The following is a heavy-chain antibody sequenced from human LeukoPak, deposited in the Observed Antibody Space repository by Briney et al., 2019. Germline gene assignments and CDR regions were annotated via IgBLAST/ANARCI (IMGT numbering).Heavy chain of an antibody. CDR3: ARLRYLYGSGSYYFDY. CDR2: MFTSGDT. J-gene: IGHJ4*02. D-gene: IGHD3-10*01. V-gene: IGHV4-4*07. Sequence: PSETLSLTCTVSGGSIDAYYWTWIRQPGDRRLEWLGRMFTSGDTYYNPSLRGRLTISLDTSKNQFSLKLSSVTAADTAVYYCARLRYLYGSGSYYFDYWGQGTLVTVSS. CDR1: GGSIDAYY.